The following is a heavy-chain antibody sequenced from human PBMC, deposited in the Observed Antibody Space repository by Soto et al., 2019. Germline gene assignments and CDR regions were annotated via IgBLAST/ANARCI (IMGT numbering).Heavy chain of an antibody. CDR2: IDPSDSYT. Sequence: ESLKISCKGSGYSFTSYWISWVRQMPGKGLEWMGRIDPSDSYTNYSPSFQGHVTTSADKSISTAYLQWSSLKASDTAMYYCARLGIAAAEAYGMDVWGQGTTVTVS. CDR3: ARLGIAAAEAYGMDV. D-gene: IGHD6-13*01. J-gene: IGHJ6*02. V-gene: IGHV5-10-1*01. CDR1: GYSFTSYW.